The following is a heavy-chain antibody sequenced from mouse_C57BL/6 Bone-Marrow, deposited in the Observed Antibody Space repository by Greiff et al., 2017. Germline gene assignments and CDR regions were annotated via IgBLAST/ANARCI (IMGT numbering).Heavy chain of an antibody. CDR3: AKWGIFDGYYDYYAMDY. CDR1: GFSLTSYG. CDR2: LWRGGST. J-gene: IGHJ4*01. D-gene: IGHD2-3*01. V-gene: IGHV2-5*01. Sequence: VQLQQSGPGLVQPSQSLSITCTVSGFSLTSYGVHWVRQSPGKGLEWLGVLWRGGSTDYNAAFMSRLSITKDNSKSQVFFKMNSLHADDTAIYYCAKWGIFDGYYDYYAMDYWGQGTSVTVSS.